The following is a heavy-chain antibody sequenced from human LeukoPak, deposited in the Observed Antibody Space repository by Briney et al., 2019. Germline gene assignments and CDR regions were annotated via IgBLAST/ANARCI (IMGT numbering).Heavy chain of an antibody. V-gene: IGHV4-34*01. Sequence: SETLSLTCAVYDGSFSDYCWSWIRQPPGKGLEWIGEINHSGSTNYNPSLKSRVTISVDTSKNQFSLKLSSVTAADTAVYYCARGYRQQLVESPAGLDYWGQGTLVTVSS. CDR1: DGSFSDYC. CDR3: ARGYRQQLVESPAGLDY. CDR2: INHSGST. J-gene: IGHJ4*02. D-gene: IGHD6-13*01.